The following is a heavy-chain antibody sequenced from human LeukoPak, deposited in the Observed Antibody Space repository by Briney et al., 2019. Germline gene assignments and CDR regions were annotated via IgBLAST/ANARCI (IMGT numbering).Heavy chain of an antibody. Sequence: ASVKVSCKASGYTFTSYDINWVRQAPGHGLEWMGWINPNSGNTGYAQKFQGRVTITRNTSISTAYMELSSLRSEDTAVYYCARGRGYYYDSSGPFYMDVWGKGTTVTVSS. D-gene: IGHD3-22*01. CDR3: ARGRGYYYDSSGPFYMDV. V-gene: IGHV1-8*03. CDR1: GYTFTSYD. J-gene: IGHJ6*03. CDR2: INPNSGNT.